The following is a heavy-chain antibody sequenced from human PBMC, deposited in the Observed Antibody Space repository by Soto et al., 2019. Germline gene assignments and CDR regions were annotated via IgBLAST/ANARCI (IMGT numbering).Heavy chain of an antibody. Sequence: PGGSLRLSCAASGFTFSSYGMHWVRQAPGKGLEWVAVISYDGSNKYYADSVKGRFTISRDNSKNTLYLQVNSLRAEDTAVYYCAKDLLFPPPPITPASLTLPPLYYYYYYGMDVWGQGTTVTVSS. CDR1: GFTFSSYG. V-gene: IGHV3-30*18. D-gene: IGHD3-3*01. CDR3: AKDLLFPPPPITPASLTLPPLYYYYYYGMDV. J-gene: IGHJ6*02. CDR2: ISYDGSNK.